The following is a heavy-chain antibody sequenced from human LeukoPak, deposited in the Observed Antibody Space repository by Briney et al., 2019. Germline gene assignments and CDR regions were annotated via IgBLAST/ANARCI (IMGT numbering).Heavy chain of an antibody. CDR3: ARVGSSTGVLDY. D-gene: IGHD3-10*01. CDR1: GGSISSYY. Sequence: SETLSLTCTVSGGSISSYYWSWIRQPPGKGLEWIGYIYYSGSTNYNPSLKSRVTISVDTSKNQFSLKLSSVTAADMAVYYCARVGSSTGVLDYWGQGTLVTVSS. CDR2: IYYSGST. V-gene: IGHV4-59*01. J-gene: IGHJ4*02.